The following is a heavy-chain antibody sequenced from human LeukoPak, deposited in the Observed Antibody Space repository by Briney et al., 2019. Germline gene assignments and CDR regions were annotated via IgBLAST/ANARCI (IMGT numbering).Heavy chain of an antibody. J-gene: IGHJ4*02. V-gene: IGHV4-59*08. CDR3: ARQPGYSSSWYDY. Sequence: SETLSLTCTVSGGSISSYYWSWIRQPPGKGLEGIGYIYYSGSTNYNPSLKSRVTISVDTSKNQFSLKLSSVTAADTAVYYCARQPGYSSSWYDYWGQGTLVTVSS. CDR1: GGSISSYY. D-gene: IGHD6-13*01. CDR2: IYYSGST.